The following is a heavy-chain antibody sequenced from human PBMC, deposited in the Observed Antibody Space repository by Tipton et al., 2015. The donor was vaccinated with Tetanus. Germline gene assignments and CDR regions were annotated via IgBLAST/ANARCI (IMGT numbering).Heavy chain of an antibody. CDR1: GGSISSGDYY. J-gene: IGHJ3*02. D-gene: IGHD6-19*01. V-gene: IGHV4-61*08. Sequence: TLSLTCTVSGGSISSGDYYWSWIRQPPGEGLEWIGFVHYSGRTNYSPSLRSRVSLSVDTSKNQFSLNLSSVTAADTAVYYRARIGWPQQNKPAFDIWGQGTVVTVSS. CDR3: ARIGWPQQNKPAFDI. CDR2: VHYSGRT.